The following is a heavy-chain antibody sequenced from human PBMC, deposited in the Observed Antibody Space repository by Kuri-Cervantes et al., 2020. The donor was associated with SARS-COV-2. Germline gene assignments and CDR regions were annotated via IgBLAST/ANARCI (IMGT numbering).Heavy chain of an antibody. CDR2: IEYDGSNK. CDR3: ANDIVVVSMDV. D-gene: IGHD2-2*01. J-gene: IGHJ6*02. Sequence: GESLKISCADSGFTFCSYAMHWVRQAPGKGLQWVAVIEYDGSNKFYADSVKGRFTIYRYNSKNTLYLQMHSLRDEDTSVYYCANDIVVVSMDVWGQGTTGTGSS. V-gene: IGHV3-30-3*02. CDR1: GFTFCSYA.